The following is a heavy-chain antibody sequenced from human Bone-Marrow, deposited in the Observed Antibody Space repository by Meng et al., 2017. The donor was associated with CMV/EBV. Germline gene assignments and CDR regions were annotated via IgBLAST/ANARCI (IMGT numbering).Heavy chain of an antibody. D-gene: IGHD1-26*01. CDR3: ARDLESYFQAGELDC. J-gene: IGHJ4*02. V-gene: IGHV3-11*04. Sequence: GGSLRLSCAASGFTFSDYYMSWIRRAPGKGLEWVSYISSSGSTRYYADSVKGRFTISRDNAKNSLYLQMNTLRAEDTAVYYWARDLESYFQAGELDCWGQGTLVTVSS. CDR2: ISSSGSTR. CDR1: GFTFSDYY.